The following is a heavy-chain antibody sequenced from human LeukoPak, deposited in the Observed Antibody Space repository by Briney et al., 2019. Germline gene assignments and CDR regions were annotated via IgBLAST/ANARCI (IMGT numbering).Heavy chain of an antibody. J-gene: IGHJ4*02. CDR2: INWNGGST. D-gene: IGHD2-2*01. Sequence: GSLRLSCAASGFTFDDYGMSWVRQAPGKGLEWVSGINWNGGSTGYADSVKGRFTISKDNAKNTVYLQMNNLRAEDTAVYYCVSFYETYWGRGTLVTVSS. V-gene: IGHV3-20*04. CDR1: GFTFDDYG. CDR3: VSFYETY.